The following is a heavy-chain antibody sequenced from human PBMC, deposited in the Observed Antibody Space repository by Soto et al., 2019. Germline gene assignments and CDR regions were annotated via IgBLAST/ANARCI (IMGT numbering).Heavy chain of an antibody. CDR2: IWYDGSNK. V-gene: IGHV3-33*01. J-gene: IGHJ3*02. CDR1: GFTFSSYG. CDR3: ARDHYYDSSNAFDI. Sequence: QVQLVESGGGVVQPGRSLRLSCAASGFTFSSYGMHWVRQAPGKGLEWVAVIWYDGSNKYYADSVKGRFTISRDNSKNTLYLQMNSLRAEDTAVYYCARDHYYDSSNAFDIWGQGTMVTVSS. D-gene: IGHD3-22*01.